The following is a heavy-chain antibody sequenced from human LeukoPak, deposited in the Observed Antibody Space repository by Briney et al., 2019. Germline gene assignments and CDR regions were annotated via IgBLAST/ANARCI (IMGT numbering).Heavy chain of an antibody. J-gene: IGHJ4*02. CDR2: LGSKAAGGTT. CDR3: TAGAY. V-gene: IGHV3-15*04. CDR1: EFTLSSAW. Sequence: GGSLRLSCVASEFTLSSAWVSWVHQAPGKGLEWAGRLGSKAAGGTTDYAAPVKDRFTISRHDSKNTLYLQMNSLKTEDTAFYYCTAGAYCGQGTLVTVSS.